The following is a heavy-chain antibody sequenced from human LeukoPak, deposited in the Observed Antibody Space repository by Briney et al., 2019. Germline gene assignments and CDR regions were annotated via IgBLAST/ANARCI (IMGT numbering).Heavy chain of an antibody. Sequence: GGSLRLSCAASGFTFSSYEMNWVRQAPGKGLEWVSYISGSGSTMYYADSVKGRFTISRDNAKNSLYLHMNSLRAEDTAIYYCARDPGHFDYWGQGTLVTVSS. CDR3: ARDPGHFDY. J-gene: IGHJ4*02. CDR1: GFTFSSYE. CDR2: ISGSGSTM. V-gene: IGHV3-48*03.